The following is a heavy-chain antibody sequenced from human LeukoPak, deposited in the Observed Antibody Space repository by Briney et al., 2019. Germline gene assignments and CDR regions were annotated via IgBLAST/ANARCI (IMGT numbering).Heavy chain of an antibody. CDR2: IYYSGST. J-gene: IGHJ6*03. CDR1: GGSISSGGYY. D-gene: IGHD3-16*01. CDR3: ARYVGRDYYYYYTDV. Sequence: SQTLSLTCTVSGGSISSGGYYWSWIRQHPGKGLEWIGYIYYSGSTYYNPSLKSRVTISVDTSKNQFSLKLSSVTAADTAVYYCARYVGRDYYYYYTDVWGKGTTVTVSS. V-gene: IGHV4-31*03.